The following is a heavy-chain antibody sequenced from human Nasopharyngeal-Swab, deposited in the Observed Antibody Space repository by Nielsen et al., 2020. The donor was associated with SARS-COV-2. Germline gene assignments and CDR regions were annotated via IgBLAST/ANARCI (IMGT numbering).Heavy chain of an antibody. D-gene: IGHD3-9*01. J-gene: IGHJ3*02. CDR3: ASGIAYYDILTGYQYDAFDI. V-gene: IGHV4-39*07. CDR2: IYYSGST. Sequence: PGKGLEWIGSIYYSGSTYYNPSLKSRVTISVDPSKNQFSLKLSSVTAADTAVYYCASGIAYYDILTGYQYDAFDIWGQGTMVTVSS.